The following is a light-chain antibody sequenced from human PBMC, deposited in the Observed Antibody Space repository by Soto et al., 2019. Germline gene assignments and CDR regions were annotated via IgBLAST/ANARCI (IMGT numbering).Light chain of an antibody. CDR1: QGISVS. CDR2: DVS. J-gene: IGKJ1*01. V-gene: IGKV1-5*01. Sequence: DIQMTQSPSTLSASVGDRVTVTCRASQGISVSLAWFQQRPGKAPKLLIYDVSSLESGVPSRFSGSGSGTEFTLTISSLQPDDFATYYCQQYSTFWTFGQGTKVEI. CDR3: QQYSTFWT.